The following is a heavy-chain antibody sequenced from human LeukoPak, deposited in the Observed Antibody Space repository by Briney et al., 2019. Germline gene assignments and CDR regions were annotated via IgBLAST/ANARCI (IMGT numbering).Heavy chain of an antibody. CDR2: IRYDGSNK. V-gene: IGHV3-30*02. CDR3: ARADSGQNWFDP. Sequence: GGSLRLSCAASGFTFSSYDMHWVRQAPGKGLEWVAFIRYDGSNKYYADSVKGRFTISRDNSKNTLYLQMNNLRAEDTAVYYCARADSGQNWFDPWGQGTLVTVSS. CDR1: GFTFSSYD. D-gene: IGHD3-22*01. J-gene: IGHJ5*02.